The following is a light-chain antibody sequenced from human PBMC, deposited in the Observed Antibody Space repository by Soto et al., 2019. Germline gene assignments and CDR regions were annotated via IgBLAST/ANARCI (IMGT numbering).Light chain of an antibody. CDR1: QSISSW. Sequence: DIHITHSPSTLSASVGDRVSITCRASQSISSWLAWYQQKPGKAPELLIYDASSLESGVPSRFSGSGSGTEFTLTISSLQPDDFATYYCQHYDSFSSTFGQGTKVDIK. J-gene: IGKJ1*01. CDR3: QHYDSFSST. V-gene: IGKV1-5*01. CDR2: DAS.